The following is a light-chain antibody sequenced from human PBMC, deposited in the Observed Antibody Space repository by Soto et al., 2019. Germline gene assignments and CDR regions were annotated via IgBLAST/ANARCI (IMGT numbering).Light chain of an antibody. V-gene: IGKV3-11*01. Sequence: ELVWTQSPATLSLSPGDRAPLSCRASQSVSSYLAWYQQKPGQAPRLLIYDASNRATGIPARFSGSGSGTDFTLTISSLEPEEFAVYYCQQRSNWPPPFGQGTKVDI. J-gene: IGKJ1*01. CDR2: DAS. CDR3: QQRSNWPPP. CDR1: QSVSSY.